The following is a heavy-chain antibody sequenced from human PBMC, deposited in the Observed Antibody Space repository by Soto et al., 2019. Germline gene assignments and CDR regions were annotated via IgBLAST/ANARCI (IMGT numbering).Heavy chain of an antibody. V-gene: IGHV1-69*02. Sequence: QVQLVQSGAEVKKPGSSVKVSCKASGGTFRSYTISWVRQAPGQGLEWMGRIIPILGIANYAQKFQGRVTITADKSTSTAYMELSSMRSEDTAVYYCASAGHDTRGWVLWFDPWGQGTLVTVSS. CDR3: ASAGHDTRGWVLWFDP. D-gene: IGHD3-9*01. J-gene: IGHJ5*02. CDR1: GGTFRSYT. CDR2: IIPILGIA.